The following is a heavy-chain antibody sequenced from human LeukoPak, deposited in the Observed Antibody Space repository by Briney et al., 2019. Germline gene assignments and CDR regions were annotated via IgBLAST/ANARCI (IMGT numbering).Heavy chain of an antibody. V-gene: IGHV3-30*18. CDR3: AKDRSSNYYDSSGYPDY. Sequence: GRSLRLSCAASGFTFSSYGMHWVRQAPGKGLEWVAVISYDGSNKYYADCVKGRFTISRDNSKNTLYLQMNSLRAEDTAVYYCAKDRSSNYYDSSGYPDYWGQGTLVTVSS. D-gene: IGHD3-22*01. CDR2: ISYDGSNK. J-gene: IGHJ4*02. CDR1: GFTFSSYG.